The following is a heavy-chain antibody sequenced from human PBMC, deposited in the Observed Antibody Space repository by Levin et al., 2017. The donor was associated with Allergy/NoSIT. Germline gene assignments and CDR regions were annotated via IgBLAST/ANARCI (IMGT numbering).Heavy chain of an antibody. Sequence: GESLKISCKASGYTFTSYGISWVRQAPGQGLEWMGWISAYNGNTNYAQKLQGRVTMTTDTSTSTAYMELRSLRSDDTAVYYCARRHFWSGYYTALDYWGQGTLVTVSS. CDR3: ARRHFWSGYYTALDY. J-gene: IGHJ4*02. V-gene: IGHV1-18*01. CDR1: GYTFTSYG. CDR2: ISAYNGNT. D-gene: IGHD3-3*02.